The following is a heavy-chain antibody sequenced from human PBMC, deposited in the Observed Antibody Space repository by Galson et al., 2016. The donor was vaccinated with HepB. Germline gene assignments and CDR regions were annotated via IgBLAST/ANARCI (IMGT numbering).Heavy chain of an antibody. CDR1: VFTVSNNY. CDR3: AGGPMRRG. Sequence: SLRLSCAASVFTVSNNYMSWVRQSPGKGLQWVSLIYSGGDTDYADSVKGRFTISRDSSKNTVYLQMNSLRDEDTAVYYCAGGPMRRGWGQGTLVTVSS. CDR2: IYSGGDT. J-gene: IGHJ4*02. V-gene: IGHV3-53*01. D-gene: IGHD3-16*01.